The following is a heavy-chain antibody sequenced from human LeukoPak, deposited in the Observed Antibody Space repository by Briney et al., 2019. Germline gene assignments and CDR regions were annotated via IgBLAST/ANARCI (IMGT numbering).Heavy chain of an antibody. V-gene: IGHV5-10-1*01. J-gene: IGHJ4*02. CDR1: GYSFTSYW. D-gene: IGHD2-15*01. Sequence: GESLKISCKGSGYSFTSYWISWVRQMPGKGLEWMGRIDPSDSYTNYSPSFQGHVTISADKSNSTAYLQWSSLKASDTAMYYCASLLKYCSGGSCLDPNFDYWGQGTLVTVSS. CDR2: IDPSDSYT. CDR3: ASLLKYCSGGSCLDPNFDY.